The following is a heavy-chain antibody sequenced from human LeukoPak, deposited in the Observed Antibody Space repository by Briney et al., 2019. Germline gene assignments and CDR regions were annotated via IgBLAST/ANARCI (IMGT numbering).Heavy chain of an antibody. CDR1: GFTFSSYS. CDR3: ARGVREYQLLFSWFDP. D-gene: IGHD2-2*01. J-gene: IGHJ5*02. Sequence: GGSLRLSCAASGFTFSSYSMSWVRQAPGKGLEWVSYISSSSSTIYYADSVKGRFTISRDNAKNSLYLQMNSLRDEDTAVYYCARGVREYQLLFSWFDPWGQGTLVTVSS. V-gene: IGHV3-48*02. CDR2: ISSSSSTI.